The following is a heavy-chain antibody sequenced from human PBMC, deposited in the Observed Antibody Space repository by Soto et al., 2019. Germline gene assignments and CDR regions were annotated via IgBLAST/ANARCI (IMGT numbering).Heavy chain of an antibody. V-gene: IGHV1-18*01. CDR2: ISAYNGNT. D-gene: IGHD5-12*01. J-gene: IGHJ4*02. CDR3: GRVFSPWLPLGY. Sequence: QVQLVQSGDEVKKPGASVKVSCKASDYTFTSYGISWVRQAPGQGLEWMGWISAYNGNTNYAQKLQGRVTMTTDTSTSTAYMELRSLRSDDTALYYCGRVFSPWLPLGYWGQGTLVNVSS. CDR1: DYTFTSYG.